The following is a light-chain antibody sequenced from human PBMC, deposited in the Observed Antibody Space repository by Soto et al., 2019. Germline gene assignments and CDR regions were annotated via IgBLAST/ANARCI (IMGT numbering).Light chain of an antibody. CDR3: AAWDDSLNGPGV. Sequence: QSVLTQPPSASGTPGPGVTISCSGSSFNIGSNTVNWYQQLPGTAPKSLIYSNNLRPSGVPDRFSGSESGSSASLAISGLQSEDEADYYCAAWDDSLNGPGVFGGGTKVTVL. J-gene: IGLJ2*01. V-gene: IGLV1-44*01. CDR1: SFNIGSNT. CDR2: SNN.